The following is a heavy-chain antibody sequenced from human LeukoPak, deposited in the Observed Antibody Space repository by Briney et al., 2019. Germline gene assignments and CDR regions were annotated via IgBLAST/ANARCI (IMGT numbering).Heavy chain of an antibody. CDR3: ALVPAAEGYYYYGMGV. Sequence: SVKVSCKASGYTFSSNAISWVRQAPGQGPEWMGGIIPIFGTANYAQKFQGRVTITADESTSTAYMELSSLRSEDTAVYYCALVPAAEGYYYYGMGVWGQGTTVTVSS. CDR1: GYTFSSNA. V-gene: IGHV1-69*13. J-gene: IGHJ6*02. D-gene: IGHD2-2*01. CDR2: IIPIFGTA.